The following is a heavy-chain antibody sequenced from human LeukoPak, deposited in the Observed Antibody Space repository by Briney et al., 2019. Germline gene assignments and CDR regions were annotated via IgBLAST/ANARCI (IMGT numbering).Heavy chain of an antibody. Sequence: SVKVSCKASGGTFSSYAISWVRQAPGQGLEWMGGIIPIFGTANYAQKFQGRVTITTDESTSTAYMELSSLRSEDTAVYYCARHPRNSSGWSAVDYWGQGTLVTVSS. J-gene: IGHJ4*02. CDR3: ARHPRNSSGWSAVDY. CDR2: IIPIFGTA. D-gene: IGHD6-19*01. CDR1: GGTFSSYA. V-gene: IGHV1-69*05.